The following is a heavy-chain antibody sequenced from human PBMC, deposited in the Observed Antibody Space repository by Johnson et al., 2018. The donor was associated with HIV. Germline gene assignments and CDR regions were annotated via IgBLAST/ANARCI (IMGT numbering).Heavy chain of an antibody. J-gene: IGHJ3*02. CDR2: ISWNSGSK. CDR3: AKDVSLVTMIAEGFAFDI. D-gene: IGHD3-22*01. CDR1: GFTVSSNY. Sequence: EVQVVESGGGVVQPGRSLRLSCAASGFTVSSNYMSWVRQAPEKGLEWVSVISWNSGSKDYADSVKGRFTISRDNAKNSLYLQMNSLSSEDTALYYCAKDVSLVTMIAEGFAFDIWGQGTMVTVSS. V-gene: IGHV3-9*01.